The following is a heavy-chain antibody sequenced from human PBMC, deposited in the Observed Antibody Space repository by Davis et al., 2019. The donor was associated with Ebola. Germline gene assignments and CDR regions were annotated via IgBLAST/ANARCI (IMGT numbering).Heavy chain of an antibody. CDR2: IHYSGRT. CDR3: ARFKGSGTSEVFDC. Sequence: GSLRLSCAASGVTFSNYGMSWIRQPPGKGLEWIGLIHYSGRTTYNPSLKSRVSISVDMSKNQFSLKLTSATAADTAVYYCARFKGSGTSEVFDCWGQGTLVTVSS. J-gene: IGHJ4*02. CDR1: GVTFSNYG. D-gene: IGHD1-26*01. V-gene: IGHV4-59*08.